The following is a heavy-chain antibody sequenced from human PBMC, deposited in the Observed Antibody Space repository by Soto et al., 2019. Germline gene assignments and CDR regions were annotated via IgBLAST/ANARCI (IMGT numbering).Heavy chain of an antibody. D-gene: IGHD2-15*01. CDR2: ISPYNGNT. CDR1: RYTFTNFG. V-gene: IGHV1-18*01. CDR3: ASDTGSHQDY. J-gene: IGHJ4*02. Sequence: QVQLVQSGAEVKKPGASVKVSCKASRYTFTNFGISWVRQAPGQGLAWMGWISPYNGNTNYAQKPQCRVTMTTDTSTSTAYMELRSLRSDDTAVYYCASDTGSHQDYWGQGTLVTVSS.